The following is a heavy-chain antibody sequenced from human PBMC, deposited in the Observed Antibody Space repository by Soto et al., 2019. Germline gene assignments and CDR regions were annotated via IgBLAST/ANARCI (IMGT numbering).Heavy chain of an antibody. CDR1: GGSISSSSYY. J-gene: IGHJ4*02. D-gene: IGHD2-2*01. Sequence: SETLSLTCTVSGGSISSSSYYWGWIRQPPGKGLEWIGSIYYSGSTYYNPSLKSRVTISVDTSKNQFSLKLSSVTAADTAVYYCAYWGYCSSTSCSGGGDYFDYWGQGTLVTVSS. CDR3: AYWGYCSSTSCSGGGDYFDY. CDR2: IYYSGST. V-gene: IGHV4-39*01.